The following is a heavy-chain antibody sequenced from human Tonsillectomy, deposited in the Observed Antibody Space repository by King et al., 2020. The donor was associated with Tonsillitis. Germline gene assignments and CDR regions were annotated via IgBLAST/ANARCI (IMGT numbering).Heavy chain of an antibody. J-gene: IGHJ4*02. CDR3: AKVVSTAMVYYFDY. Sequence: DVQLVESGGGLVQPGGSLRLSCAASGFTFSSSAMAWVRQAPGKGLEWVSGISGSGGSTYYADSVKGRFTISRDNSKNTLYLQMNILGAEDTALYYCAKVVSTAMVYYFDYWGQGTLVTVSS. D-gene: IGHD5-18*01. CDR1: GFTFSSSA. V-gene: IGHV3-23*04. CDR2: ISGSGGST.